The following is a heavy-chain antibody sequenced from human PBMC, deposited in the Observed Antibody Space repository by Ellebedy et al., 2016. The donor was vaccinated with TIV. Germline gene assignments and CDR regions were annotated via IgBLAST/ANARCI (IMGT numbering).Heavy chain of an antibody. J-gene: IGHJ4*02. Sequence: PGGSLRLSCAASGFTFSSYWMSWLRHAPGKGLEWVANIKQDGREKYYVASVRGRFTISRDNANNSLYLQMDSLRVEDTDVYYCASGGSGPFDNWGRGTLVTVSS. D-gene: IGHD3-10*01. CDR1: GFTFSSYW. V-gene: IGHV3-7*01. CDR3: ASGGSGPFDN. CDR2: IKQDGREK.